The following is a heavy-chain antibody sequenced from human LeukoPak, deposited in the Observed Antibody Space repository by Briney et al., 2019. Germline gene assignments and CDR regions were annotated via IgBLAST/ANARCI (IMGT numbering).Heavy chain of an antibody. V-gene: IGHV1-69*13. CDR2: IIPIFGTA. D-gene: IGHD1-7*01. J-gene: IGHJ6*02. CDR3: ARAPYMAPELYYYGMDV. Sequence: SVKVSCKASGGTFSGYDIGWVRQAPGQGLEWMGGIIPIFGTANYAQKFQGRVTITADESTSTAYMELSSLRSEDTAVYYCARAPYMAPELYYYGMDVWGQGTTVTVSS. CDR1: GGTFSGYD.